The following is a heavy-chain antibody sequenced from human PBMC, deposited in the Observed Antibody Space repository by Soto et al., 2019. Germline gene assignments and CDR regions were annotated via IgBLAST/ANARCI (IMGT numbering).Heavy chain of an antibody. V-gene: IGHV4-39*07. CDR2: IYYSGTT. CDR1: GDSISSSSYY. CDR3: ARANFWSGYYTRRHFDY. J-gene: IGHJ4*02. D-gene: IGHD3-3*01. Sequence: SETLSLTCIVSGDSISSSSYYWVWIRQPPGRGLEWIGKIYYSGTTYYNPSLKSRVTISVDTSKNQFSLKLSSVTAADTAVYYCARANFWSGYYTRRHFDYWGQGTPVTVSS.